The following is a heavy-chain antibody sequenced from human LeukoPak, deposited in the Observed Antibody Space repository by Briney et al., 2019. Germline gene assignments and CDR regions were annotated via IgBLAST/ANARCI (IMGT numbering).Heavy chain of an antibody. J-gene: IGHJ6*02. CDR2: IYPGDSDT. CDR3: ARHGTGTIFYYYGMDV. D-gene: IGHD1-7*01. Sequence: GESLKISCKGSGYIFTSYWIGWVRQMPGKGLEWMGIIYPGDSDTRYSPSFQGQVTISADKSISTAYLQWSSLKASDTAMYYCARHGTGTIFYYYGMDVWGQGTTVTVSS. CDR1: GYIFTSYW. V-gene: IGHV5-51*01.